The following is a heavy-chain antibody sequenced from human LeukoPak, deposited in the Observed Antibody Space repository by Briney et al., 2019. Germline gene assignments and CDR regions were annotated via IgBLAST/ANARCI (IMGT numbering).Heavy chain of an antibody. CDR1: EFSVGSNY. J-gene: IGHJ1*01. V-gene: IGHV3-66*01. CDR2: IYSGGST. D-gene: IGHD6-13*01. Sequence: PGGSLRLSCAASEFSVGSNYMTWVRQAPGKGLEWVSLIYSGGSTYYADSVKGRFTISRDNSKNTLYLQMNSLRAEDTAVYYCARVEQQLGIVGYFQHWGQGTLVTVSS. CDR3: ARVEQQLGIVGYFQH.